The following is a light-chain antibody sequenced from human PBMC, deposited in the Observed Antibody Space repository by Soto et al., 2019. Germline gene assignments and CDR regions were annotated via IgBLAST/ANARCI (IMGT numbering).Light chain of an antibody. J-gene: IGLJ2*01. CDR2: STD. CDR1: SGSVSTSNY. CDR3: VLYIGSGISV. Sequence: QTVVTQEPSFSVSPGGTVTLTCGLSSGSVSTSNYPSWYQQTPGQAPRTLIYSTDTRSSGVPDRFSGSILGNKAALTITGAQADDESDYYCVLYIGSGISVFGGGTKLTVL. V-gene: IGLV8-61*01.